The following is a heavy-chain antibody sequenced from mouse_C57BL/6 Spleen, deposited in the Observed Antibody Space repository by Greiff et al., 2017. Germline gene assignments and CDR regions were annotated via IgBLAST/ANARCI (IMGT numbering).Heavy chain of an antibody. V-gene: IGHV1-80*01. CDR1: GYAFTSYW. CDR2: IYPGDGDT. CDR3: ARSSRSTYYFAY. D-gene: IGHD1-1*01. J-gene: IGHJ2*01. Sequence: QVQLQQSGAELVKPGASVKISCKASGYAFTSYWMNWVKQRPGQGLEWIGQIYPGDGDTNYNRKFKGKATLTADKSSSTAYMQLSSLPSEDSAVYFCARSSRSTYYFAYWGQGTPLTVSA.